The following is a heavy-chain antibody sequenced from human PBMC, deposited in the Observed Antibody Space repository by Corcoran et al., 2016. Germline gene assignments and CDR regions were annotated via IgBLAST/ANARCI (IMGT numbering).Heavy chain of an antibody. J-gene: IGHJ5*02. CDR3: ARDGASGSYYSLYNWFDP. D-gene: IGHD1-26*01. CDR1: GYTFTSYA. CDR2: INAGNGNT. Sequence: QAQLVQSGAEVKKPGASVKVSCKASGYTFTSYAMHWVRQAPGQRLEWMGWINAGNGNTKYSQKFQGRVTITRDTSASTAYMELSSLRSEDTAVYYCARDGASGSYYSLYNWFDPWGQGTLVTVSS. V-gene: IGHV1-3*01.